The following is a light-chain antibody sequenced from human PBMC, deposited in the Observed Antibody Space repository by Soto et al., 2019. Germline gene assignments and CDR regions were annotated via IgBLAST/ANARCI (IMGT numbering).Light chain of an antibody. CDR3: QQYNNWPPYS. CDR1: QSVSSN. J-gene: IGKJ2*01. CDR2: GAS. Sequence: EIVMTQSPATLSVSTGERATLSCRASQSVSSNLAWYQQNPGQAPRLLNYGASTRASGIPARFSGSGSGTEFTLTISILQSEEFAVYYCQQYNNWPPYSFGQGTKLEIK. V-gene: IGKV3-15*01.